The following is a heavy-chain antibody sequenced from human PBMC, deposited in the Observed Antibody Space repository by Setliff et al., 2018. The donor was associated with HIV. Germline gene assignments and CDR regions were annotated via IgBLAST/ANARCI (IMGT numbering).Heavy chain of an antibody. V-gene: IGHV4-34*01. CDR2: INQSGIT. CDR1: GGSFSGYY. CDR3: ARGQTTTTLSTLRGRAFDI. D-gene: IGHD4-4*01. J-gene: IGHJ3*02. Sequence: PSETLSLTYAVYGGSFSGYYWTWIRQCPGKGLEWIGEINQSGITNYNPSLKSRLTISVDTSKNQFSLRLTSVTAADTAIYFCARGQTTTTLSTLRGRAFDIWGQGTMVTVSS.